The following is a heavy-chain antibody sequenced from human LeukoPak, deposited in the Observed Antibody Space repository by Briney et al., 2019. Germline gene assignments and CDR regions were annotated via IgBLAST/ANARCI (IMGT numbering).Heavy chain of an antibody. CDR3: LLLCARWA. V-gene: IGHV3-74*01. CDR2: IYSDGSST. Sequence: GGSLRLSCAASGITFNNYWMHWVRQVPGKELVWVSRIYSDGSSTSYEDSVKGRFTISRDSAKNTMYLQMNSLRPDDTAVYYCLLLCARWAWGQGTLVTVSS. CDR1: GITFNNYW. D-gene: IGHD3-10*02. J-gene: IGHJ5*02.